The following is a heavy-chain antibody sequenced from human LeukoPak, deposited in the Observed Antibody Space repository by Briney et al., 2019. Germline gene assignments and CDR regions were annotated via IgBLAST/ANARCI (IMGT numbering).Heavy chain of an antibody. Sequence: GESLKISCKGSGYSFTNYWIGWVRQMPGKGLEWMGIIYPGDSDTRYSPSFQGQVTISADKSISTAYLQWSSLKASDTAMYYCARRGRGYCSSTSCPYYFDYWGQGTLVTVSS. CDR2: IYPGDSDT. CDR3: ARRGRGYCSSTSCPYYFDY. V-gene: IGHV5-51*01. J-gene: IGHJ4*02. CDR1: GYSFTNYW. D-gene: IGHD2-2*01.